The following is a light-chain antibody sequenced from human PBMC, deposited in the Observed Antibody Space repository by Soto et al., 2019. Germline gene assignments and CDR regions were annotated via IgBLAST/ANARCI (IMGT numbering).Light chain of an antibody. J-gene: IGLJ1*01. Sequence: QSALTQPRSVSGSPGQSVTISCTGTSSVVGGYNYVSWYQQHPGKAPKLMIYDVSKRPSGVPDRFSGSKSGNTASLTISGLQAEDEADYYCCSYAGSYTYVFVTGTKVTVL. CDR2: DVS. CDR3: CSYAGSYTYV. V-gene: IGLV2-11*01. CDR1: SSVVGGYNY.